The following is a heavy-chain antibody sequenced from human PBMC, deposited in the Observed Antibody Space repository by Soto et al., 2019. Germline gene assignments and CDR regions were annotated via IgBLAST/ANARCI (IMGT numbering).Heavy chain of an antibody. V-gene: IGHV4-59*01. CDR1: GGSISSNY. J-gene: IGHJ4*02. Sequence: SETLSLTCTVSGGSISSNYWTWIRQPPGKGLEWIGYVYNSGSTNYNPSLKSRATISEDTSKSQFSLKANSMTAADTAVYYCARYRREAVAGYTLDNWGQGILVTVSS. CDR3: ARYRREAVAGYTLDN. D-gene: IGHD6-13*01. CDR2: VYNSGST.